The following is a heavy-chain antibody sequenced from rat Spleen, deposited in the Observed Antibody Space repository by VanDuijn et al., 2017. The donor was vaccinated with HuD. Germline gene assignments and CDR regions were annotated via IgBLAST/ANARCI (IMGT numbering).Heavy chain of an antibody. V-gene: IGHV5-7*01. Sequence: EVQLVESDGGLVQPGRSLKLSCAASGFTFSSFPMAWVRQAPKKGLEWVATISYDDSSTDYRDSVKGRFTISRDNAKSTLFLQMDSLRSEDTATYYCAREGLRSLYGNWFAYWGQGTLVTVSS. CDR3: AREGLRSLYGNWFAY. D-gene: IGHD1-11*01. CDR2: ISYDDSST. CDR1: GFTFSSFP. J-gene: IGHJ3*01.